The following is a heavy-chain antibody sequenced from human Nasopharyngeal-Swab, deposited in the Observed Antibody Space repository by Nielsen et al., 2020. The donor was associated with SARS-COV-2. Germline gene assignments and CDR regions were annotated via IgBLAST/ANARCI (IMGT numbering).Heavy chain of an antibody. CDR1: GFTFSNYW. V-gene: IGHV3-7*01. J-gene: IGHJ4*02. CDR3: ARLKYDFWNGPPEDY. Sequence: GESLKISCAASGFTFSNYWMSWVRQAPGKGLEWVANIKQDGSEIYYVDSLKGRFTISRDNAKNSLYRQMNSLRAEDTAVYYCARLKYDFWNGPPEDYWGQGTLVTVSS. D-gene: IGHD3-3*01. CDR2: IKQDGSEI.